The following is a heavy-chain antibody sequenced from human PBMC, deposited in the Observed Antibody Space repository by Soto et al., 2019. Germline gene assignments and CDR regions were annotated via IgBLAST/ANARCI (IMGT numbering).Heavy chain of an antibody. V-gene: IGHV1-8*01. CDR2: MNPNSGNT. J-gene: IGHJ6*02. CDR1: GYTFTSYD. Sequence: ASVKVSCKASGYTFTSYDINWVRQATGQGLEWMGWMNPNSGNTGYAQKFQGRVTMTRNTSISTAYMELSSLRSEATAVYYCARGGYRGYGSGSYYNDYYYGMDVWGQGTTVTVSS. D-gene: IGHD3-10*01. CDR3: ARGGYRGYGSGSYYNDYYYGMDV.